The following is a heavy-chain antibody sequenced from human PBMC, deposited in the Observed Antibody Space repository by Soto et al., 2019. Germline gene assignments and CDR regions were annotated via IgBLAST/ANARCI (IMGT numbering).Heavy chain of an antibody. J-gene: IGHJ5*01. Sequence: ASVKVSCKTSGYTFTNFSLSWVRQAPGQGLEWIGFVSANNGFTHFAQKFQGRVSVKTDTSTSTVYLDLRSLSSDDTAVYYCARGGAARHLDSWGQGTPVTVSS. D-gene: IGHD6-6*01. CDR3: ARGGAARHLDS. CDR1: GYTFTNFS. CDR2: VSANNGFT. V-gene: IGHV1-18*01.